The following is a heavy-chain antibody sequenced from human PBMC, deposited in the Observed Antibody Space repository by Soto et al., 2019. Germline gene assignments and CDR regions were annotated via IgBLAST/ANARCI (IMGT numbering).Heavy chain of an antibody. Sequence: PGGSLRLSCAASGFTFSIYAMHWVRQAPGKGLEWVAVISFDGSKKYYGDSVKGRFTISRDNSKNTLYLQMNSLRAEDTAVYFCAKDRLVPGANDYYFYGMDVWGQGSTVTVSS. J-gene: IGHJ6*02. D-gene: IGHD2-2*01. CDR3: AKDRLVPGANDYYFYGMDV. CDR2: ISFDGSKK. V-gene: IGHV3-30*18. CDR1: GFTFSIYA.